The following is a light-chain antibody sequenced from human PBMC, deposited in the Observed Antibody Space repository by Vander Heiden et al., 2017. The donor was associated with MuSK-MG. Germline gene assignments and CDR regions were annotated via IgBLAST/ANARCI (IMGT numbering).Light chain of an antibody. CDR3: QQYYSSPYT. CDR2: WAS. V-gene: IGKV4-1*01. J-gene: IGKJ2*01. CDR1: QSLLYSSNNKNY. Sequence: DIVMTQSPDSLAVSLGERATINCKSSQSLLYSSNNKNYLAWYQQKPGQPPKLLLYWASTRESGVPDRFSGSGSGTDFTLTISSLQAEDVAVYHCQQYYSSPYTFGQGTKLEIK.